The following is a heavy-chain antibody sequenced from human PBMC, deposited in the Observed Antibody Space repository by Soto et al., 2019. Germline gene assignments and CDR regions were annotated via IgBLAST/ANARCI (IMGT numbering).Heavy chain of an antibody. D-gene: IGHD3-3*01. J-gene: IGHJ4*02. Sequence: PGGSLRLSCAASGFTFSSYSMNWVRQAPGKGLEWVSSISSSSSYIYYADSVKGRFTISRDNAKNSLYLQMNSLRAEDTAVYYCARDGRFLEWLPYFDYWGQGTLVTVSS. CDR3: ARDGRFLEWLPYFDY. CDR2: ISSSSSYI. V-gene: IGHV3-21*01. CDR1: GFTFSSYS.